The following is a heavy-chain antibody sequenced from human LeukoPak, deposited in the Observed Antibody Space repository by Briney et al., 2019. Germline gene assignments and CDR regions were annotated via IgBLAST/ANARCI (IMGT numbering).Heavy chain of an antibody. J-gene: IGHJ4*02. CDR3: ARDSGLPYYYYDSSCYFDY. CDR2: IWYDGSNK. V-gene: IGHV3-33*01. D-gene: IGHD3-22*01. CDR1: GFTFSSYG. Sequence: PGRSLRLSCAASGFTFSSYGMHWVRQAPGKGLEWVAVIWYDGSNKYYADSVKGRFTISRDNSKNTLYLQMDSLRAEDTAVYYCARDSGLPYYYYDSSCYFDYRGQGTLVTVSS.